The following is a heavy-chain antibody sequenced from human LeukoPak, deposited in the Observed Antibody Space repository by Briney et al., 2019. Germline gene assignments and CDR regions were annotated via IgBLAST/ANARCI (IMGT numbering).Heavy chain of an antibody. CDR1: GFTFSSFE. V-gene: IGHV3-48*03. Sequence: PGGSLRLSCAASGFTFSSFEMNWVRQAPGKGLEWVSYISRSGNTIYYADSVKGRFTISRDNAKNSLYLQMNNLRAEDTAVYYCAKDRHYDFDGDAFDIWGQGTMVTVSS. CDR3: AKDRHYDFDGDAFDI. D-gene: IGHD3-3*01. CDR2: ISRSGNTI. J-gene: IGHJ3*02.